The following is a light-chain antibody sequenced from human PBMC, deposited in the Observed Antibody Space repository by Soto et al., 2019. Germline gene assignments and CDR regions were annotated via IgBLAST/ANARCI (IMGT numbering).Light chain of an antibody. CDR3: QQSYSTPIT. Sequence: IQFTPSPSSLSASVGASVTITCRASQSIGGYLTWYQQLPGKAPKLLIFAASGLQSGVPSRFSGSGSGTDFTLTISSLQPEDFATYYCQQSYSTPITFGQGTRLEIK. V-gene: IGKV1-39*01. J-gene: IGKJ5*01. CDR2: AAS. CDR1: QSIGGY.